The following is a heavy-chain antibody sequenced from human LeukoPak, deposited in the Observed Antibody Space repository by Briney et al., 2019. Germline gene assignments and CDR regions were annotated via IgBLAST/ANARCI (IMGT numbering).Heavy chain of an antibody. V-gene: IGHV5-51*01. D-gene: IGHD3-9*01. CDR1: GYSFTSYW. CDR3: ARHYDILTGAPNWFDP. CDR2: IYPGDSDT. J-gene: IGHJ5*02. Sequence: GSLKISCKGSGYSFTSYWIGWVRQMPGKGLEWMGIIYPGDSDTRYSPSFQGQVTISADKSISTAYLQWSSLKASDTAMYYCARHYDILTGAPNWFDPWGQGTLVTVSS.